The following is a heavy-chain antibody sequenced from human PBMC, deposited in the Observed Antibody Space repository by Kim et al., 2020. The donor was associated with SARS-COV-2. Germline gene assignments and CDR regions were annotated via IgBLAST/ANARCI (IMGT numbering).Heavy chain of an antibody. Sequence: GGSLRLSCAASGFTFSSYGMHWVSEAPGKGLEWVAVIAYDGSIKYYADYVKRRFTISRDNSKNTLYLQMNSLRGEDTALYYCAKEMETGYSTSSYFDYWGQGTLVSVSS. D-gene: IGHD6-13*01. V-gene: IGHV3-30*18. CDR2: IAYDGSIK. J-gene: IGHJ4*02. CDR1: GFTFSSYG. CDR3: AKEMETGYSTSSYFDY.